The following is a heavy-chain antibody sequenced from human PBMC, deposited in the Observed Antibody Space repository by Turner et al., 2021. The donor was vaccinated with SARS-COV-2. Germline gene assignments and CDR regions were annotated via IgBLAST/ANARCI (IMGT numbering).Heavy chain of an antibody. CDR1: GDSITSYY. D-gene: IGHD3-16*01. CDR2: IFYSGST. Sequence: QVQLQESGPGLVKPSETLSLICTVSGDSITSYYWSWIRQPPGKGLEWIGYIFYSGSTNYNPSLKSRVTISVDTSKNQFSLKLSSVTAADTAVYYWARDGGNRLGPYDYWGQGTLVTVSS. CDR3: ARDGGNRLGPYDY. J-gene: IGHJ4*02. V-gene: IGHV4-59*01.